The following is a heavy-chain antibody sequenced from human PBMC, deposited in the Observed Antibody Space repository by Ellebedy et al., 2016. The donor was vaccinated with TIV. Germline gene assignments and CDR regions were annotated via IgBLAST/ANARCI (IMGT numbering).Heavy chain of an antibody. V-gene: IGHV1-69*13. CDR1: GGTFSSYA. Sequence: SVKVSCXASGGTFSSYAISWVRQAPGQGLEWMGGITPIFGTANYAQKFQGRVTITADESTSTAYMELSSLRSEDTAVYYCARASIVVVPAAMNYYYYYGMDVWGQGTTVTVSS. CDR2: ITPIFGTA. J-gene: IGHJ6*02. CDR3: ARASIVVVPAAMNYYYYYGMDV. D-gene: IGHD2-2*01.